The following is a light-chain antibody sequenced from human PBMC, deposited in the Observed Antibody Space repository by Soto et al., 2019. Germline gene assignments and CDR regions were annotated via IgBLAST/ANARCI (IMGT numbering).Light chain of an antibody. CDR1: RQASSSH. Sequence: EVVVPQSPGTLCLSPGERAPLSCRATRQASSSHLAAYQQKPRPAPRLLIFDASSRATGISDSIIGGGAATDFTLTTSSLESEEFAVYYCQQYGSSPYTVGQGTKVDIK. CDR2: DAS. V-gene: IGKV3-20*01. CDR3: QQYGSSPYT. J-gene: IGKJ2*01.